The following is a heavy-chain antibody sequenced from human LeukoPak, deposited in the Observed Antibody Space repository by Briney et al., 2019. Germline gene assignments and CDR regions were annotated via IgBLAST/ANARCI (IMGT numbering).Heavy chain of an antibody. CDR1: RFTFSSYS. D-gene: IGHD4-11*01. CDR3: ARGDYTEFDY. CDR2: ISSSGNYV. J-gene: IGHJ4*02. V-gene: IGHV3-21*01. Sequence: GGSLRLSCAASRFTFSSYSMNWLRQAPGKGLEWVSSISSSGNYVYYSDSVKGRFAISRDNAKNSLHLQMTSLRAADTAVFYCARGDYTEFDYWGQGTLVTVSS.